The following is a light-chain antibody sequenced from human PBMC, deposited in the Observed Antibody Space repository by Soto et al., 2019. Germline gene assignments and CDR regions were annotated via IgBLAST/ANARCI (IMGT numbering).Light chain of an antibody. CDR1: QSVSSS. Sequence: KEWPRTVYVSRVDIGSLSYITNQSVSSSSLASYQQKPGQPPSLVIYGASSRATGIPDSFSGSGSETDVALPISTPLSEDFATHYCQQYNNWHLGTCGQGTRLEIK. CDR3: QQYNNWHLGT. CDR2: GAS. V-gene: IGKV3D-15*01. J-gene: IGKJ5*01.